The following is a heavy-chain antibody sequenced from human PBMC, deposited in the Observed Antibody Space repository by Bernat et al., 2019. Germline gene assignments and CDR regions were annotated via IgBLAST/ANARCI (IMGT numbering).Heavy chain of an antibody. CDR1: GFTFSSYG. CDR3: VVDGGLGGYFDY. CDR2: ISYDGSNK. Sequence: QVQLVESGGGVVQPGRSLRLSCAASGFTFSSYGMHWVRQAPGKGLEWVAVISYDGSNKYYADSVKGRFTISRDNSKNTLYLQMNSLRAEDTAVYYCVVDGGLGGYFDYWGQGTLVTVSS. V-gene: IGHV3-30*03. D-gene: IGHD3-3*01. J-gene: IGHJ4*02.